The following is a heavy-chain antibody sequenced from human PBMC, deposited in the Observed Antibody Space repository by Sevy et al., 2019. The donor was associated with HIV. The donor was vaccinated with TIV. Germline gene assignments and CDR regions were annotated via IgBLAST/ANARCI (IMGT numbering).Heavy chain of an antibody. CDR2: IYYSGST. V-gene: IGHV4-39*01. CDR3: ARARGQQLGLYFYYFYMDV. Sequence: SETLSLTCTVSGGSISNGHYYWGWIRQPPGKGLEWIGSIYYSGSTYYNPSLKSRVTISVDTSKNQISLQLSSVTAADAAVYYCARARGQQLGLYFYYFYMDVWGTGTTVTVSS. D-gene: IGHD6-13*01. J-gene: IGHJ6*03. CDR1: GGSISNGHYY.